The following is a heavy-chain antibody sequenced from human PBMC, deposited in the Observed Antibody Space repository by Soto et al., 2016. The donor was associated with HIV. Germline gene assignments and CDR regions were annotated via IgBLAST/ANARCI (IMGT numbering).Heavy chain of an antibody. J-gene: IGHJ3*02. CDR2: ISGSGAST. V-gene: IGHV3-23*01. CDR3: AKVVSPYYYDSSGSDAFDI. D-gene: IGHD3-22*01. Sequence: EVQLLESGGGLVQPGGSLRLSCAASGLTFSSYAMSWVRQAPGKGLEWVSTISGSGASTYYADSVKGRFTISRDNSKNTLYLQMNSLRAEDTAVYYCAKVVSPYYYDSSGSDAFDIWGQGTMVTVSS. CDR1: GLTFSSYA.